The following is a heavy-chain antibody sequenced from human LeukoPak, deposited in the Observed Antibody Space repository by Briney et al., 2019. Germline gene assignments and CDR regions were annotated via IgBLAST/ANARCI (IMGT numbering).Heavy chain of an antibody. CDR3: AGEYYGSGTFSAYYYYYMDV. CDR2: IYSGGST. V-gene: IGHV3-66*02. D-gene: IGHD3-10*01. J-gene: IGHJ6*03. Sequence: PGGSLRLSCAASGFTVSSNYMSWVRQAPGKGLEWVSVIYSGGSTYYADSVKGRFTISRDNSKNTLYLQMNSLRAEDTAVYYCAGEYYGSGTFSAYYYYYMDVWGKGTTVTVSS. CDR1: GFTVSSNY.